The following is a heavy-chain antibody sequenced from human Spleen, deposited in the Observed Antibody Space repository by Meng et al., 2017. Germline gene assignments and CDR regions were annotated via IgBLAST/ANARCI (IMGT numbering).Heavy chain of an antibody. D-gene: IGHD3-10*01. V-gene: IGHV3-20*04. CDR2: INWNGGTT. CDR3: ARAAGDYYGSGSYYRV. CDR1: GFSFDDYG. J-gene: IGHJ4*02. Sequence: GESLKISCAASGFSFDDYGMSWVRQAPGKGLEWVSGINWNGGTTGYADSVKGRFTISRDNAKNSLYLQMNSLRAEDTALYYCARAAGDYYGSGSYYRVWGQGTLVTVSS.